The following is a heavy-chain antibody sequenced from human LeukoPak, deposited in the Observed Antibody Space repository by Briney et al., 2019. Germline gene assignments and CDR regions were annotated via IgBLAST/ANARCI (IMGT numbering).Heavy chain of an antibody. J-gene: IGHJ4*02. CDR1: GYSISSDYY. Sequence: KPSETLSLTCTVSGYSISSDYYWGWIRQPPGKGLEWIGSIHHSGRTYYNPSLKSRVTISVDTSKNQFSLKLSSVTAADTAVYYCARHAYYDSSGYYYVRDYRHFDYWGQGTLVTVSS. CDR2: IHHSGRT. V-gene: IGHV4-38-2*02. D-gene: IGHD3-22*01. CDR3: ARHAYYDSSGYYYVRDYRHFDY.